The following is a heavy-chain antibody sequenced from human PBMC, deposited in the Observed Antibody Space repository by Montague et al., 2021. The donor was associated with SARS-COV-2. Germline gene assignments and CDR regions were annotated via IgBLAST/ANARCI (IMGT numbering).Heavy chain of an antibody. V-gene: IGHV4-59*13. Sequence: SETLSLTCTVSGDSISIYYWSWIRQPPGKGLEWIGYVYYSGSTNYNPSLKSRVTISVDTSKNQFSLKLMSVTAADTAVYYYARGERSAWYNHYFDYWGQGALVTVSS. CDR3: ARGERSAWYNHYFDY. D-gene: IGHD6-19*01. J-gene: IGHJ4*02. CDR1: GDSISIYY. CDR2: VYYSGST.